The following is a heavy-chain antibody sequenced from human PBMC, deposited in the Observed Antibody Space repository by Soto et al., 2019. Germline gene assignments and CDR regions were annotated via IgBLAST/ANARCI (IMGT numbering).Heavy chain of an antibody. CDR2: INNDGSDT. CDR1: GFIFSSYW. J-gene: IGHJ4*02. V-gene: IGHV3-74*01. Sequence: EVHLVESGGGLVQPGGSLRLSCAASGFIFSSYWMHWVRQAPGKGLVCVSRINNDGSDTTYADSVKGRFTVSRDNTRNTLYLEMKSLRAEDTAVYYCSRDITVTPVYWGQGTLVTVSS. CDR3: SRDITVTPVY. D-gene: IGHD1-20*01.